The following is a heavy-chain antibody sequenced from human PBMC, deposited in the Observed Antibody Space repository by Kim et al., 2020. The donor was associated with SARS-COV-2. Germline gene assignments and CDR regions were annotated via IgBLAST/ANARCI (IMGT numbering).Heavy chain of an antibody. J-gene: IGHJ5*02. V-gene: IGHV4-4*02. Sequence: SETLSLTCAVSGGSISSSNWWSWVRQPPGKGLEWIGEIYHSGSTNYNPSLKSRVTISVDKSKNQFSLKLSSVTAADTAVYYCARDRRYYGSGSYYDFGVWFDPWGQGTLVTVSS. CDR1: GGSISSSNW. CDR2: IYHSGST. CDR3: ARDRRYYGSGSYYDFGVWFDP. D-gene: IGHD3-10*01.